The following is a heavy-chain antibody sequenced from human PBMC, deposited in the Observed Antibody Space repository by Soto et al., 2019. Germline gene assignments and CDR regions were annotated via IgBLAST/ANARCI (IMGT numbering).Heavy chain of an antibody. CDR3: ATVRTSLDFYYYYMDV. CDR1: GDSISGNS. CDR2: LYDGGSST. V-gene: IGHV4-59*08. J-gene: IGHJ6*03. Sequence: QVQLQESGPGLVKPSETLSLTCTVSGDSISGNSWTWIRQPPGKAMEWIGYLYDGGSSTYYNPSLEIRVAFSDNTSKNQFSLRVRSVTATDTAVYYCATVRTSLDFYYYYMDVWGTEATVTVSS. D-gene: IGHD2-2*01.